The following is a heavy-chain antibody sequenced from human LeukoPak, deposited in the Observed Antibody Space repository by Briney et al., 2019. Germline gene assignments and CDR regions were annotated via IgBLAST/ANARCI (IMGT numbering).Heavy chain of an antibody. CDR2: IWYDGSHK. CDR3: ARAPRAVAVYFDY. Sequence: GGSLRLSCAASGFTFRTYGMHWVRQAPGKGLEWVAVIWYDGSHKYHADSVKGRVTISRDNSQTTLYLQMNSLRAEDTAVYYCARAPRAVAVYFDYWGQGTLVTVSS. D-gene: IGHD6-19*01. V-gene: IGHV3-33*01. J-gene: IGHJ4*02. CDR1: GFTFRTYG.